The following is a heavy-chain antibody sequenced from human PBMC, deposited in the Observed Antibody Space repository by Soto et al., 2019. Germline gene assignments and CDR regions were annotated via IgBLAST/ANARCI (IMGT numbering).Heavy chain of an antibody. V-gene: IGHV4-34*01. D-gene: IGHD3-3*01. J-gene: IGHJ4*02. CDR3: ARGRPDFWSGYYLIDY. CDR1: GGSFSGYY. Sequence: SETLSLTCAVYGGSFSGYYWSWIRQPPGKGLEWIGEINHSGSTNYNPSLKSRVTISVDTSKNQFSLKLSSVTAADTAVYYCARGRPDFWSGYYLIDYWGQGTLVTVSS. CDR2: INHSGST.